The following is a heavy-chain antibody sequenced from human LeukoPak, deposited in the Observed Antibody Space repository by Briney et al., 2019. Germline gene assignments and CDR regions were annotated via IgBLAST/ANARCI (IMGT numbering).Heavy chain of an antibody. CDR1: GFTFSRHA. CDR2: TGLNSVNT. D-gene: IGHD5-24*01. V-gene: IGHV3-23*01. J-gene: IGHJ4*02. Sequence: PGGSLRLSCAASGFTFSRHAMSWVRQAPGKGLEWVSTTGLNSVNTLCAESVQGRFSISRDNSKNTLDLQMDSLRVDDTAVYYCAKGDDIGKHPTRAYYFDTWGQGTLVTVSS. CDR3: AKGDDIGKHPTRAYYFDT.